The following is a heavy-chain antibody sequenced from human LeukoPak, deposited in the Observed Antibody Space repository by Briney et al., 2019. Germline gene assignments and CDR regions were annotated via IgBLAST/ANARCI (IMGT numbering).Heavy chain of an antibody. Sequence: ASVKVSCKASGYTFTGYYMHWVRQAPGQGLEWMGWINPNSGGTNYAQKFQRRVTMTRDTSISTAYMELSRLRSDDTAVYYCARGDSYGYAPYFDYWGQGTLGTASS. V-gene: IGHV1-2*02. J-gene: IGHJ4*02. CDR2: INPNSGGT. CDR1: GYTFTGYY. CDR3: ARGDSYGYAPYFDY. D-gene: IGHD5-18*01.